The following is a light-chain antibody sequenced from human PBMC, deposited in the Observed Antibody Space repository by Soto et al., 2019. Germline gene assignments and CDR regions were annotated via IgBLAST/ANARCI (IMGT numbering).Light chain of an antibody. Sequence: QSALTQPPSVSGAPGQRVTISCTGSSSNIGAGYDVHWYQQLPGTAPKLLIYGNSNRPSGVPDRFSGSKSGTSASLAITGLQAEDEADYYCPSYASSLSGYVFGTGTKVTVL. CDR1: SSNIGAGYD. CDR2: GNS. J-gene: IGLJ1*01. CDR3: PSYASSLSGYV. V-gene: IGLV1-40*01.